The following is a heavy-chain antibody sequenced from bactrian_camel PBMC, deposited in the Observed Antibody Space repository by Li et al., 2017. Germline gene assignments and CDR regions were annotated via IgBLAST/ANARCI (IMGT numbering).Heavy chain of an antibody. V-gene: IGHV3S55*01. Sequence: HVQLVESGGDSVQAGGSLRLSCPNAAYTLRSHCMGWFRQVTGKEREGVASIDFDGNTNYADSVKGRFTISHDNAKNTLYLQMNNLKPEDTAMYYCAAGPPLFNLACDWDVFSGETYGLNADWGQGTQVTVS. CDR1: AYTLRSHC. D-gene: IGHD1*01. CDR2: IDFDGNT. CDR3: AAGPPLFNLACDWDVFSGETYGLNAD. J-gene: IGHJ4*01.